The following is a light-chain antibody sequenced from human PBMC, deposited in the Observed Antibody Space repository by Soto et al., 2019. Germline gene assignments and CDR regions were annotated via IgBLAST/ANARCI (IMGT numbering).Light chain of an antibody. Sequence: EIVLTQSPGTLSLSPGERATLSCRASQSLSSNHLGWYLAWSHQNPCQTPRLLIYGPSSRATGIPDRFSGSGSGADYTLAISSLEPEDFAVYYCQYYGGAHPIPFGQATRLEIQ. CDR3: QYYGGAHPIP. CDR1: QSLSSNHLGWY. V-gene: IGKV3-20*01. J-gene: IGKJ5*01. CDR2: GPS.